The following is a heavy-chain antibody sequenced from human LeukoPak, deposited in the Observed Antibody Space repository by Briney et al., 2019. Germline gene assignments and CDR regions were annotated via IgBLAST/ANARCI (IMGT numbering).Heavy chain of an antibody. Sequence: PSETLSHTCTVSGGSISSGGYYWSWIRQHPGKGLEWIGYIYYSGSTYYNPSLKSRVTISVDTSKNQFSLKLSSVTAADTAVYYCARHYGGNSFDYWGQGTLVTVSS. V-gene: IGHV4-31*03. CDR3: ARHYGGNSFDY. CDR2: IYYSGST. J-gene: IGHJ4*02. D-gene: IGHD4-23*01. CDR1: GGSISSGGYY.